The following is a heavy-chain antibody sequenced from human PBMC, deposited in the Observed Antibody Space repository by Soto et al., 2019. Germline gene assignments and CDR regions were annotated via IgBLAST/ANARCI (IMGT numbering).Heavy chain of an antibody. J-gene: IGHJ4*02. D-gene: IGHD6-6*01. CDR1: GGTFSSYT. CDR2: IIPILGIA. Sequence: GASLKVSCKASGGTFSSYTISWVRQAPGQGLEWMGRIIPILGIANYAQKFQGRVTITADKSTSTAYMELSSLRSEDTAVYYCARAVSIAAPSPGYWGQGTLVTVSS. CDR3: ARAVSIAAPSPGY. V-gene: IGHV1-69*02.